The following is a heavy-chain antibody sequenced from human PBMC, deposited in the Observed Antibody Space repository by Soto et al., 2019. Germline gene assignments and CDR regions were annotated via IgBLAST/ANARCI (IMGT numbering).Heavy chain of an antibody. J-gene: IGHJ3*02. D-gene: IGHD6-19*01. CDR3: ARRGAGFDI. Sequence: EVQLVESGGGLVQPGGSLTLSCAASGFTFSNYWMHWVRQAPGKGLVWVSRINSDGSSTTYADSVKGRFTISRDNAKNTLNLEMNGVSAEDTAVYYCARRGAGFDIWGQGTMVTVSS. CDR1: GFTFSNYW. CDR2: INSDGSST. V-gene: IGHV3-74*01.